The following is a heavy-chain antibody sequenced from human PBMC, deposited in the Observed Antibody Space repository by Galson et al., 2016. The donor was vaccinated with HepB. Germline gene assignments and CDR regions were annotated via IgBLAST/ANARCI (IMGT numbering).Heavy chain of an antibody. CDR2: ISDSGRTT. J-gene: IGHJ5*02. CDR3: VRGGRANWFDP. CDR1: GFTFSDYY. V-gene: IGHV3-11*01. D-gene: IGHD3-16*01. Sequence: SLRLSCAASGFTFSDYYMSWIRQAPGKGLEWVAFISDSGRTTYYADTVKGRFTISGDYMEDSLSLQMNSLRAEDTAIYYCVRGGRANWFDPWGQGTLVTVSS.